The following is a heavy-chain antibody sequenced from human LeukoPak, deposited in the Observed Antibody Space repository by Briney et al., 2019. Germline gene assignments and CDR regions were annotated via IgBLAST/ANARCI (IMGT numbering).Heavy chain of an antibody. CDR3: ARGRYEFSAGMDV. CDR2: IYSGGST. Sequence: GGSLRLSCAASGLTVSSNYMSWVRQAPGKGLQWVSVIYSGGSTTYADSVRGRFTISRDNSKNTVFLQMNNLGAEDTAVYFCARGRYEFSAGMDVWGQGTTVTVSS. V-gene: IGHV3-53*01. J-gene: IGHJ6*02. D-gene: IGHD5-12*01. CDR1: GLTVSSNY.